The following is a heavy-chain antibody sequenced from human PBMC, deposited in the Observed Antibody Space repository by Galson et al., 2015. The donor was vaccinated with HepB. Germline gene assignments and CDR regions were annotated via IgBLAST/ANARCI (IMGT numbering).Heavy chain of an antibody. V-gene: IGHV3-23*01. CDR1: GFTFSDYA. CDR3: VTDRLRTTSPVPIV. D-gene: IGHD1-1*01. Sequence: SLRLSCAVSGFTFSDYAMTWVRQAPGKDLEWVSLITRSGDAKYYTDSVKGRFTVSRDNSNNTLFLDMYSLRAEDTAFYYCVTDRLRTTSPVPIVWGQGTLVSVSS. CDR2: ITRSGDAK. J-gene: IGHJ4*02.